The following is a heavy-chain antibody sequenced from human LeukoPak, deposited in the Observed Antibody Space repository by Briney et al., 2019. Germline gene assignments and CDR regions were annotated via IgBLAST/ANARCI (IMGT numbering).Heavy chain of an antibody. CDR1: GFTFIRYA. J-gene: IGHJ4*02. Sequence: GGSLRLSCEASGFTFIRYAMNWVRQAPGKRLEWVSVISGKGGATYYADSVKGRFTISRDNAKNTLYLQMDSLRAEDTAVYYCAKRPTVAASGPYFFDYWGQGTLVAVSS. CDR3: AKRPTVAASGPYFFDY. CDR2: ISGKGGAT. D-gene: IGHD6-6*01. V-gene: IGHV3-23*01.